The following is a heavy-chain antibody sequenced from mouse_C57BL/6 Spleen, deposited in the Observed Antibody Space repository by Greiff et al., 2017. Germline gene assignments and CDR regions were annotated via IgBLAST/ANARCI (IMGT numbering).Heavy chain of an antibody. CDR3: ARKGGSNYVYYAMDY. D-gene: IGHD2-5*01. CDR2: IWRGGST. Sequence: QVQLQQPGPGLVQPSPSLSITCTVSGFSLTSYGVNWVRQSPGKGLEWLGVIWRGGSTDYNAAFMCRRSITKDNSKSKVFFKMNSLQADDTAIYYCARKGGSNYVYYAMDYWGQGTSVTVSS. V-gene: IGHV2-5*01. CDR1: GFSLTSYG. J-gene: IGHJ4*01.